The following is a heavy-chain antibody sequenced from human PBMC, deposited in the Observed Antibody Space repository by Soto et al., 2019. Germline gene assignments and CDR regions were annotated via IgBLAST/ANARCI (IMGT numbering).Heavy chain of an antibody. J-gene: IGHJ3*02. Sequence: SETLSLTCTVSGVSISSYYWSWIRQPPGKGLEWIGYIYYSGSTNYNPSLKSRATISVDTSKNQFSLKLSSVTAADTAVYYCARHGASITGIRNAFDIWGQGTMVTVSS. D-gene: IGHD1-20*01. CDR1: GVSISSYY. CDR2: IYYSGST. V-gene: IGHV4-59*08. CDR3: ARHGASITGIRNAFDI.